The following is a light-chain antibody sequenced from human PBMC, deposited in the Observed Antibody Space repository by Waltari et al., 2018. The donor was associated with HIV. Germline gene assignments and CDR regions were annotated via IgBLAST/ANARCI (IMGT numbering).Light chain of an antibody. CDR1: ISNIGGNP. Sequence: QSVLTQSPSASVTPGQRATISCSGSISNIGGNPLSWYQHLPGTAPNLLIYSNNQRPSVVPARVSGSKSGTSASLSISGLQSEDEADYYCAAWDANLNGRLFGGGTKLTVL. V-gene: IGLV1-44*01. CDR2: SNN. CDR3: AAWDANLNGRL. J-gene: IGLJ2*01.